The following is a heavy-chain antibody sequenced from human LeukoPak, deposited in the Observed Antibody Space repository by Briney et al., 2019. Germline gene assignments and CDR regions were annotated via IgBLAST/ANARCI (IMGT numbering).Heavy chain of an antibody. CDR1: GGSISSYY. D-gene: IGHD2-2*01. Sequence: SETLSLTCTVSGGSISSYYWSWIRQPPVKGLEWIGYIYYSGSTNYNPSLKSRVTISVDTSKNQFSLKLSSVTAADTAVYYCARMATRCSSTSCYPQIDYWGQGTLVTVSS. J-gene: IGHJ4*02. CDR2: IYYSGST. CDR3: ARMATRCSSTSCYPQIDY. V-gene: IGHV4-59*01.